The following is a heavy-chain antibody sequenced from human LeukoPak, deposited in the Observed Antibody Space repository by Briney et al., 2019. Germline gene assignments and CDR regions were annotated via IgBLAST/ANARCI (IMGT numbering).Heavy chain of an antibody. Sequence: SETLSLTCTVSGGTIRDSSDYGGWIRQPPGKALEWIGSISYSGSTYYNPSLKSRVTISVDTSKNQFSLKLISVTAADTAVYYCVRHPRGGYSNGFDGFDIWGQGTMVTVSS. J-gene: IGHJ3*02. D-gene: IGHD5-18*01. CDR2: ISYSGST. V-gene: IGHV4-39*01. CDR3: VRHPRGGYSNGFDGFDI. CDR1: GGTIRDSSDY.